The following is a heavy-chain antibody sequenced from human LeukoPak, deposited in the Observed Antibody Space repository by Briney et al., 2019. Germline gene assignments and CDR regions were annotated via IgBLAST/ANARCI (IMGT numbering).Heavy chain of an antibody. CDR2: INPSDGRT. D-gene: IGHD3-3*01. Sequence: ASVKVSCKASGYTFTSYYMHWVRQAPGQGLEWMGIINPSDGRTTYARKFQGRVTMTRDMSTSIVYMDVGSLGSQDTAVYYCARGGVTLFGVGQTNWFDPWGQGTVVTVSS. CDR3: ARGGVTLFGVGQTNWFDP. V-gene: IGHV1-46*01. J-gene: IGHJ5*02. CDR1: GYTFTSYY.